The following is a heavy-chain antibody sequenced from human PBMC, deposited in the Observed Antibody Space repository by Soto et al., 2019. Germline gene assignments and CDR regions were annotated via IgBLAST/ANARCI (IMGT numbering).Heavy chain of an antibody. D-gene: IGHD3-22*01. J-gene: IGHJ4*02. CDR2: ISGHNGNT. CDR3: ARHRFNYYDDTVYYYFDY. CDR1: GYSFTSYG. Sequence: ASVMVSCKASGYSFTSYGIRWVRQAPGQGPEWMGWISGHNGNTNHPQSLQGRVTMTTDTSRNTAYMELRSLRSDDTAVYYCARHRFNYYDDTVYYYFDYWGPGTLVTVSS. V-gene: IGHV1-18*04.